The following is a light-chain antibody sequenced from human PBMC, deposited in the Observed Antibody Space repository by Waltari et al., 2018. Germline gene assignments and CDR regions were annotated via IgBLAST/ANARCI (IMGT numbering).Light chain of an antibody. CDR2: EYN. Sequence: QSALTQPPSASGSPGQSVTISCTGTSSDVGGYDYVSGYQQHPGKAPKPLIYEYNKRPSGVPNRFSGSRSGNTASLTVSGLRPEDEADYYCSSYAGSNRVIFGGGTKLTVL. V-gene: IGLV2-8*01. CDR3: SSYAGSNRVI. CDR1: SSDVGGYDY. J-gene: IGLJ2*01.